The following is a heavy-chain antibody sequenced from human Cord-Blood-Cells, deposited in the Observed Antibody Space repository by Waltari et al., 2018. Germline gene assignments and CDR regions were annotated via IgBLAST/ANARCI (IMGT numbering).Heavy chain of an antibody. CDR3: ARAAPLDAFDI. J-gene: IGHJ3*02. V-gene: IGHV4-59*01. Sequence: QVQLQESGPGLVKPSETLSLTCTVSGGSISSYSWSWIRQPPGKGLEWIGYIYYSGSTNYNPSLKSRVTISVDTSKNQFSLKLSSVTAADTAVYYCARAAPLDAFDIWGQGTMVTVSS. CDR1: GGSISSYS. CDR2: IYYSGST.